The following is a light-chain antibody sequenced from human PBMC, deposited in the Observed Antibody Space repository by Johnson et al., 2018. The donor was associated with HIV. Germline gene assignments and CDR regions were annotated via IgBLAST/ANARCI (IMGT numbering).Light chain of an antibody. CDR3: GTWDKSFGTGPG. Sequence: QSVLTQPPSVSAAPGQKVTISCSGSSSNIGNNYVSWYQQLPGTAPKLLIYENNKRPSGIPDRFSGSKSGTSATLGITGLQTGDEAVYYCGTWDKSFGTGPGVGTGTKVTVL. V-gene: IGLV1-51*02. J-gene: IGLJ1*01. CDR1: SSNIGNNY. CDR2: ENN.